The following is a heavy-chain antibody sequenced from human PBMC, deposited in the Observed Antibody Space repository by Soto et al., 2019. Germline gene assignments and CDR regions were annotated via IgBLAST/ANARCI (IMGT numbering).Heavy chain of an antibody. V-gene: IGHV3-23*01. Sequence: EVQLLESGGGLVQPGGSLRLSCAAPGFTFSNYAMNWVRQAPGKGLEWVSVISGRGGSTYYADSVKGRFTISRDNSKNTLYLQINRLRGEDTAVYYCARRSSGWDFDYWGQGTLVTVSS. J-gene: IGHJ4*02. CDR1: GFTFSNYA. D-gene: IGHD6-19*01. CDR3: ARRSSGWDFDY. CDR2: ISGRGGST.